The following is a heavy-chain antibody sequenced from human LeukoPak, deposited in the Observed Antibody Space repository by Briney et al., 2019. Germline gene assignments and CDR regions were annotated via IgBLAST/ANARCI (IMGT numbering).Heavy chain of an antibody. CDR1: GFTVSSNY. CDR3: ARGFRGYFDY. J-gene: IGHJ4*02. V-gene: IGHV3-53*01. D-gene: IGHD2-21*01. Sequence: GGSLRLSCAASGFTVSSNYMSWVRQAPGKGLEWVSVIYSGGSTYYADSVTGRFTISRDNPKNTLYLQMNSLRAEDTAVYYCARGFRGYFDYWGQGTLVTVSS. CDR2: IYSGGST.